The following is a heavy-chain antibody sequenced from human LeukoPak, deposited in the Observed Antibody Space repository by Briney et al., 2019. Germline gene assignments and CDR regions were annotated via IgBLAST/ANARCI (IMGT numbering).Heavy chain of an antibody. CDR2: IYYSGST. J-gene: IGHJ4*02. CDR1: GGSISSYY. D-gene: IGHD3-16*01. CDR3: ARVITVRGVIFDY. Sequence: PSETLSLTCTVSGGSISSYYWSWIRQPPGKGLEWIGYIYYSGSTNYNPSLKSRVTISVDTSKNQFSLKLSSVTAADTAVYYCARVITVRGVIFDYWGQGTLVTVSS. V-gene: IGHV4-59*01.